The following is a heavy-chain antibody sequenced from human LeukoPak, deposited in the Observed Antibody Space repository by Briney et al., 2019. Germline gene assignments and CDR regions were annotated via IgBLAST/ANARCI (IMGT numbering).Heavy chain of an antibody. CDR1: GYPFSSFG. V-gene: IGHV1-18*01. J-gene: IGHJ4*02. D-gene: IGHD3-9*01. CDR2: ISGYNGET. Sequence: ASVKVSCKASGYPFSSFGITWVRQAPGQGLEWMGWISGYNGETNYAQKFQGRVTVTTDTPTRTAYMELRSLRSDDTAVYYCARVPTLMTGYLPSDYWGQGTLVTVPS. CDR3: ARVPTLMTGYLPSDY.